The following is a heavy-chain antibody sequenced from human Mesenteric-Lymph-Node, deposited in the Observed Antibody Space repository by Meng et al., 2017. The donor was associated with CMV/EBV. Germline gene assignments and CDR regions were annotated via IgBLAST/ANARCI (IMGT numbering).Heavy chain of an antibody. J-gene: IGHJ5*02. CDR2: ISYDGSNK. CDR3: AKDWVAAAGTPASFDP. Sequence: SGVTFSSYGMHWVRQAPGKGLEWVALISYDGSNKYYAGSVKGRFTISRDKSKNTLSLQMNSLRSDDTAVYYCAKDWVAAAGTPASFDPWGQGTLVTVS. D-gene: IGHD6-13*01. CDR1: GVTFSSYG. V-gene: IGHV3-30*18.